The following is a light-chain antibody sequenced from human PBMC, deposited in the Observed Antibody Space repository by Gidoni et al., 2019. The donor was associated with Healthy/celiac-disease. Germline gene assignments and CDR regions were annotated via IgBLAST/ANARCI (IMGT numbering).Light chain of an antibody. J-gene: IGKJ2*01. V-gene: IGKV4-1*01. Sequence: DIVMTQSPDSLAVSLGERATINCKSSQSVLYSSNNKNYLAWYQQKPGQPPKLLIYWASTRESGVPDRFSGSGSGTDFTLTISILQAEDVAVYYCQQYYSTPHTFGQGTKLEIK. CDR2: WAS. CDR1: QSVLYSSNNKNY. CDR3: QQYYSTPHT.